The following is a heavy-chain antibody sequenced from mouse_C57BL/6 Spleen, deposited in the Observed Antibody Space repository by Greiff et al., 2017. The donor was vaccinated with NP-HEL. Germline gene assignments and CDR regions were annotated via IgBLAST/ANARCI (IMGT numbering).Heavy chain of an antibody. CDR3: ARKDSSGYVFDY. CDR2: IYPRSGNT. J-gene: IGHJ2*01. CDR1: GYTFTSYG. V-gene: IGHV1-81*01. Sequence: VQRVESGAELARPGASVKLSCKASGYTFTSYGISWVKQRTGQGLEWIGEIYPRSGNTYYNEKFKGKATLTADKSSSTAYMELRSLTSEDSAVYFCARKDSSGYVFDYWGQGTTLTVSS. D-gene: IGHD3-2*02.